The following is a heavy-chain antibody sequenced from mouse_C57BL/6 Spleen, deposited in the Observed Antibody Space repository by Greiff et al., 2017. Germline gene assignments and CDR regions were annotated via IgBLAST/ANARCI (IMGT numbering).Heavy chain of an antibody. V-gene: IGHV10-3*01. CDR1: GFTFNTYA. Sequence: VQLKESGGGLVQPKGSLKLSCAASGFTFNTYAMHWVRQAPGKGLEWVARIRSKSSNYATYYADSVKDRFTISRDDSQSMLYLQMINLKTEDTAMYYCVRRGYDGSHWYFDVWGTGTTVTVSS. J-gene: IGHJ1*03. CDR3: VRRGYDGSHWYFDV. D-gene: IGHD2-3*01. CDR2: IRSKSSNYAT.